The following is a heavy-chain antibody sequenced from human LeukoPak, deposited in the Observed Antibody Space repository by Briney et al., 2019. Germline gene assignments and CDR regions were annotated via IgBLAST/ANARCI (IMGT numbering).Heavy chain of an antibody. Sequence: PGGSLRLSCAASGFTFSNAWMSWVRQAPGKGLEWVGRIKSKTDGGTTDYAATVKGRFTISRDDLKNTLYLQINSLKTEDTAVYYCTTYPPYYEEYYFDYWGQGTLVTVSS. V-gene: IGHV3-15*01. CDR1: GFTFSNAW. CDR2: IKSKTDGGTT. J-gene: IGHJ4*02. CDR3: TTYPPYYEEYYFDY. D-gene: IGHD3-22*01.